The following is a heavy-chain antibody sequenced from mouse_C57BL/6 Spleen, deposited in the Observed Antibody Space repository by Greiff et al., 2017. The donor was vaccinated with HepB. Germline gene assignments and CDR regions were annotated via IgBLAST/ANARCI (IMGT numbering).Heavy chain of an antibody. J-gene: IGHJ3*01. CDR3: TGGIYYGNYLFAY. V-gene: IGHV6-3*01. Sequence: EVKVEESGGGLVQPGGSMKLSCVASGFTFSNYWMNWVRQSPEKGLEWVAQIRLKSDNYATHYAESVKGRFTISRDDSKSSVYLQMNNLRAEDTGIYYCTGGIYYGNYLFAYWGQGTLVTVSA. D-gene: IGHD2-1*01. CDR1: GFTFSNYW. CDR2: IRLKSDNYAT.